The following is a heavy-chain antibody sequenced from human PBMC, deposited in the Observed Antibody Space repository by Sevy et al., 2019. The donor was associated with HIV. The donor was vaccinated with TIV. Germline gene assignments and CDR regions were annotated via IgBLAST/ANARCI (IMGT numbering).Heavy chain of an antibody. V-gene: IGHV4-59*08. CDR3: ARRNDFDI. J-gene: IGHJ3*02. CDR2: VYYTGGT. Sequence: SETLSLTCTVSGGSINSDHWNWIRQPPGKGLEWIGYVYYTGGTNYNPSLKNRITITVDRTKNQFPLKRTSVTAEETAEYYCARRNDFDIWGQGKMVTVSS. CDR1: GGSINSDH.